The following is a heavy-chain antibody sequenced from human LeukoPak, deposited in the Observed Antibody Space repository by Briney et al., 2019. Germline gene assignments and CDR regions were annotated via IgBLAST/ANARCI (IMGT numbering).Heavy chain of an antibody. CDR3: TTADLGSSSFDY. CDR1: GFTFSNAW. Sequence: GGSLRLSCAASGFTFSNAWMSWVRQAPGKGLEWVGRIKSKTDGGTTDYAAPVKGRFTIPRDDSKNTLYLQMNSLKTEDTAVYYCTTADLGSSSFDYWGQGTLVTVSS. D-gene: IGHD1-26*01. J-gene: IGHJ4*02. V-gene: IGHV3-15*01. CDR2: IKSKTDGGTT.